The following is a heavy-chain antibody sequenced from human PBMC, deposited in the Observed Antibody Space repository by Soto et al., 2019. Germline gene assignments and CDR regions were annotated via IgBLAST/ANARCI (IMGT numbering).Heavy chain of an antibody. V-gene: IGHV4-34*01. CDR2: INHSGST. D-gene: IGHD3-10*01. Sequence: SETLSLTCAVYGGSFSVYYWSWIRQPPGKGLEWIGEINHSGSTNYNPSLKSRVTISVDTSKNQFSLKLSSVTAADTAVYYCARFSFRGVKLRAYYGMDVWGQGTTVTVSS. CDR1: GGSFSVYY. J-gene: IGHJ6*02. CDR3: ARFSFRGVKLRAYYGMDV.